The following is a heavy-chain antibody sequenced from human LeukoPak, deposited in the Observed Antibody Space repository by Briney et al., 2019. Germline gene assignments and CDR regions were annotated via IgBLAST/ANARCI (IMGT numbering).Heavy chain of an antibody. CDR2: INPEKRDT. J-gene: IGHJ4*02. CDR3: AKRVRGPSHPLDF. D-gene: IGHD3-3*01. CDR1: GYTFTGYA. Sequence: ASVKVSCKASGYTFTGYAIHWVRQAPGQGLEWMGWINPEKRDTGYAHKFQGRVTMTSDTSISTAYMELSSLRSDDTAVYYCAKRVRGPSHPLDFWGQGTLVTVSS. V-gene: IGHV1-2*02.